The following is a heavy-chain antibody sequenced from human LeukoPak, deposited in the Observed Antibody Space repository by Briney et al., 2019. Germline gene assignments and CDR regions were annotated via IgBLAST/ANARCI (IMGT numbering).Heavy chain of an antibody. CDR3: TTGPYDYGSGTYYH. Sequence: GASLRPSWAASGFPFRNARMSWVRQAPGKGLEWVGRIKSKTDGGTTDYAAPVKGRFTISRDDSKNTLYVQMNSLKTEDTAVYYCTTGPYDYGSGTYYHWGQGTLVTVSS. J-gene: IGHJ4*02. D-gene: IGHD3-10*01. V-gene: IGHV3-15*01. CDR2: IKSKTDGGTT. CDR1: GFPFRNAR.